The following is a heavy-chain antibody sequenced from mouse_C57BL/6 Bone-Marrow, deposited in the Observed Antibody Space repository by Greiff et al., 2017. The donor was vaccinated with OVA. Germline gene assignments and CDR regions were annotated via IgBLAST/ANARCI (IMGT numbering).Heavy chain of an antibody. D-gene: IGHD2-5*01. CDR1: GFTFSDFY. Sequence: EVMLVESGGGLVQSGRSLRLSCATSGFTFSDFYMEWVRQAPGKGLEWIAASRNKANDYTTEYSASVKGRFIVSRDTSQSILYLQMNALRAEDTAIYYCARDAHYSKYYYAMDYWGQGTSVTVSS. J-gene: IGHJ4*01. CDR3: ARDAHYSKYYYAMDY. V-gene: IGHV7-1*01. CDR2: SRNKANDYTT.